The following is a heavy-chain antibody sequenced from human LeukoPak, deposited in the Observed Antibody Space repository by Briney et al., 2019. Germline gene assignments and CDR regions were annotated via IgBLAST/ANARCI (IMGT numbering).Heavy chain of an antibody. V-gene: IGHV4-61*02. Sequence: SETLSLTCTVSGGSISSGSYYWSWIRQPAGKGLEWIGRIYTSGSTNYNPSLKSRVTISVDTSKNQFSLKLSSVTAADTAVYYCAREPTPPYCGGDCYRPFDYWGQGTLVTVSS. D-gene: IGHD2-21*02. CDR2: IYTSGST. J-gene: IGHJ4*02. CDR3: AREPTPPYCGGDCYRPFDY. CDR1: GGSISSGSYY.